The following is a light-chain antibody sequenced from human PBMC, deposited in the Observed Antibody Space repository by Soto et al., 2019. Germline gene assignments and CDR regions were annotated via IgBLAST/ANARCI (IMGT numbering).Light chain of an antibody. CDR1: SGINVGTYR. CDR3: MIWHSSAWV. Sequence: QPVLTQPSSLSASPGASASLTCTLRSGINVGTYRIYWFQQKPGSPPQYLLSYKSDSDKQQGSGVPSRFSGSKDASANAGILLISGLQSDDEADYYCMIWHSSAWVFGGGTKLTVL. V-gene: IGLV5-45*03. J-gene: IGLJ3*02. CDR2: YKSDSDK.